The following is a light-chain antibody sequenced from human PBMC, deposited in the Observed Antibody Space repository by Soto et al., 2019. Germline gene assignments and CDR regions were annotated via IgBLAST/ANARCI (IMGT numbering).Light chain of an antibody. CDR3: QQYCVRPWT. CDR1: QSVLYSSNNKNC. CDR2: WAY. J-gene: IGKJ1*01. V-gene: IGKV4-1*01. Sequence: DIVMTQYPDSLAVSLGERATINCESSQSVLYSSNNKNCLAWYQQKPGQPPKLLIYWAYIRESGVPDRFSGGGSGTDFTLTISGLQAEDVAVYYCQQYCVRPWTFGQGTKVDIK.